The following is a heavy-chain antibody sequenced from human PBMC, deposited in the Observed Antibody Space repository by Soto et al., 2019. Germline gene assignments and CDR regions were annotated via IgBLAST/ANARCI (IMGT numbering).Heavy chain of an antibody. V-gene: IGHV4-30-4*01. CDR3: ASWKGYCSGGSCLNWFDP. CDR1: GGSISSGDYY. Sequence: QVQLQESGPGLVKPSQTLSLTCTVSGGSISSGDYYWSWIRQPPGKGLEWIGYIYYSGSTYYNPSLKRRLHIEVDTSKNQCSLKLSSVTAADTAVYYCASWKGYCSGGSCLNWFDPWGQGTLVTVSS. D-gene: IGHD2-15*01. CDR2: IYYSGST. J-gene: IGHJ5*02.